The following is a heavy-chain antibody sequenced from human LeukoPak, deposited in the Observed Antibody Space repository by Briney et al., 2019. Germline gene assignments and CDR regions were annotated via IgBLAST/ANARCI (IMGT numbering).Heavy chain of an antibody. V-gene: IGHV3-23*01. J-gene: IGHJ3*01. Sequence: GGSLRLSCAASGFTFSNYAMSWVRQAPGKGLEWVSAIGASGDSTYFGDSVKGRFTISRDNFERTLYLQMNSLRAEDTAVYYCAKRIHPGYSSGWLGDAFDFWGQGTMVTVSS. CDR3: AKRIHPGYSSGWLGDAFDF. CDR2: IGASGDST. D-gene: IGHD6-19*01. CDR1: GFTFSNYA.